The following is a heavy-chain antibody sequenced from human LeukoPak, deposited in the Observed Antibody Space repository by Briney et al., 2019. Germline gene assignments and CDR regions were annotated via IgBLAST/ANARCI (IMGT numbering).Heavy chain of an antibody. Sequence: PSETLSLTCTVSGGSISSYYWSWIRQPPGKGLEWIGYIYYSRSTNYNPSLKSRVTISVDTSKNQFSLKLSSVTAADTAVYYCARGSSGYYDYWGQGTLVTVSS. J-gene: IGHJ4*02. V-gene: IGHV4-59*01. CDR3: ARGSSGYYDY. CDR1: GGSISSYY. D-gene: IGHD6-13*01. CDR2: IYYSRST.